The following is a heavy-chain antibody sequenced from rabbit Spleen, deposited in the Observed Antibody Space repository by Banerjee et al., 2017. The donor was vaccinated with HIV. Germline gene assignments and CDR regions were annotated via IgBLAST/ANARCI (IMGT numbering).Heavy chain of an antibody. CDR3: ARDLPEIIGWNFGF. CDR1: GFSFSGHSV. Sequence: QSLEESGGGLVQPGGSLTLTCKASGFSFSGHSVMCWVRQAPGKGLEWIGCINTSTGTTVYATWAKGRFTISRTSSPSVTLQMTSLTAADTATYFCARDLPEIIGWNFGFWGQGTLVTVS. V-gene: IGHV1S40*01. D-gene: IGHD1-1*01. J-gene: IGHJ3*01. CDR2: INTSTGTT.